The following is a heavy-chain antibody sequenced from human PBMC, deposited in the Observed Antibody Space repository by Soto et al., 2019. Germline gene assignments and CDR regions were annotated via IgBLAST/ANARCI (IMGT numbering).Heavy chain of an antibody. CDR3: GGPGSGYGDAAY. CDR1: GGSISSSNW. Sequence: QVQLQESGPGLVKPSGTLSLTCAVSGGSISSSNWWSWVRQPPGKGLEWIGEIYHSGSTNYNPSRRGGVAISVDTYEHRFSLRVSCVTAGDTAVYYCGGPGSGYGDAAYGGRGPLVTVSS. CDR2: IYHSGST. J-gene: IGHJ4*02. V-gene: IGHV4-4*02. D-gene: IGHD4-17*01.